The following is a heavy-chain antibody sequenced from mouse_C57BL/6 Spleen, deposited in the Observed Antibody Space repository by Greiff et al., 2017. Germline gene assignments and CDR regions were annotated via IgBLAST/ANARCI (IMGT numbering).Heavy chain of an antibody. CDR2: IHPNSGST. D-gene: IGHD2-2*01. CDR1: GYTFTSYW. J-gene: IGHJ4*01. CDR3: ASYGYEGMDY. Sequence: VQLQQPGAELVKPGASVKLSCKASGYTFTSYWMHWVKQRPGQGLEWIGMIHPNSGSTNYNQKFKSKATLTVDKSSSTAYMQLSSLTSEDSAVYYCASYGYEGMDYWGQGTSVTVSS. V-gene: IGHV1-64*01.